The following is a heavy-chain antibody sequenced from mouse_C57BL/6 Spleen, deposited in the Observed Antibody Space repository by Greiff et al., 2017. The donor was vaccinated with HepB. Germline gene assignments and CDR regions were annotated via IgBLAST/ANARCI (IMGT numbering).Heavy chain of an antibody. V-gene: IGHV5-9*01. D-gene: IGHD2-4*01. CDR1: GFTFSSYT. Sequence: EVKVEESGGGLVKPGGSLKLSCAASGFTFSSYTMSWVRQTPEKRLEWVATISGGGGNTYYPDSVKGRFTISRDNAKNTLYLQMSSLRSEDTALYYCARQGTYYDYDRGFAYWGQGTLVTVSA. CDR2: ISGGGGNT. CDR3: ARQGTYYDYDRGFAY. J-gene: IGHJ3*01.